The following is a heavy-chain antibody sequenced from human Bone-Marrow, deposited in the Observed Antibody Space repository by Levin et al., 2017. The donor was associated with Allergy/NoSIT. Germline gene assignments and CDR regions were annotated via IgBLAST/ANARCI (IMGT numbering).Heavy chain of an antibody. V-gene: IGHV1-69*13. CDR3: ARDGPLAAARFDY. Sequence: ASVKVSCKASGGTFSNFAISWVRQAPGQGLEWLGGIIPTFGTTNYAQKFQGRVTIIADESTSTAYMELSSLRSEDTAVYYCARDGPLAAARFDYWGQGTLVTVSS. J-gene: IGHJ4*02. CDR2: IIPTFGTT. D-gene: IGHD6-13*01. CDR1: GGTFSNFA.